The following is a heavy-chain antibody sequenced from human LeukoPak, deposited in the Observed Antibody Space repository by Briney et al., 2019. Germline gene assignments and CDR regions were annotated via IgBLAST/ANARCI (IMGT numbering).Heavy chain of an antibody. D-gene: IGHD3-22*01. CDR1: GFTFRYYI. V-gene: IGHV3-21*01. J-gene: IGHJ4*01. Sequence: PGGSLRLSCTTSGFTFRYYIMNWVRQAPGKGLEWVSSIDASGTYTYYADSVRGRFTISRDNAKNSLYLQMDSLRVEDTAVYHCVRGLHDSTGHYFGFWGHGTLVAVSS. CDR3: VRGLHDSTGHYFGF. CDR2: IDASGTYT.